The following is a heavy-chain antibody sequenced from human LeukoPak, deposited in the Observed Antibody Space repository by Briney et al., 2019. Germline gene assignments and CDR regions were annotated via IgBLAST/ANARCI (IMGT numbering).Heavy chain of an antibody. D-gene: IGHD5-24*01. V-gene: IGHV3-53*01. J-gene: IGHJ4*02. CDR1: GFTVSSNY. CDR2: IYSGGST. Sequence: GGSLRLSCAASGFTVSSNYMSWVRQAPGKGLEWVSVIYSGGSTYYADSVKGRFTISRDNSKNTLYLQMNSLRAEDTAVYYCAREGSLRRDGYNSGYYFDYWGQGSLVTVS. CDR3: AREGSLRRDGYNSGYYFDY.